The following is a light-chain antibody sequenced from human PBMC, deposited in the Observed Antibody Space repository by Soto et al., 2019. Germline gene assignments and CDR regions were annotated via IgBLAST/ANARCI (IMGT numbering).Light chain of an antibody. V-gene: IGKV3-15*01. CDR2: GAS. J-gene: IGKJ4*01. CDR1: QSISDT. CDR3: QQYNNWPRAT. Sequence: EIVMTQSPATLSVSPGGRATLSCRASQSISDTLAWYQQKPGQAPRLLIYGASTRATGFPPRFSGGGSGTEFNLTISSLQSEDFGIYYCQQYNNWPRATFGGGTRVEIK.